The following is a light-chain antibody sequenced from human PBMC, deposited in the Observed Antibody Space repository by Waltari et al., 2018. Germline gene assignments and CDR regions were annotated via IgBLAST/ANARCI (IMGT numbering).Light chain of an antibody. CDR3: LLYYSGQGV. V-gene: IGLV7-43*01. CDR1: TGAVTSGYY. CDR2: STS. Sequence: QTVVPQEPSLTVSPGGTITLTCASSTGAVTSGYYPNWFQQKPGQAPRALIYSTSSKFSWTPARFSGSLLGGKAALTLSGVQPEDEAEYYCLLYYSGQGVFGTGTKVTVL. J-gene: IGLJ1*01.